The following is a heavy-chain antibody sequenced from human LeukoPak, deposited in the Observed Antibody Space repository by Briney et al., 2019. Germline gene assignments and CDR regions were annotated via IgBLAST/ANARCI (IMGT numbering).Heavy chain of an antibody. CDR1: GDSISSGSYY. CDR2: IYTSGIT. Sequence: SETLSLTCTVSGDSISSGSYYWSWIRQPAGKRLEWIGRIYTSGITNYNPSLKSRVTISVDTSKNQFSLKLSSVTAADTAFYYCASEGVVRYLFDYWGQGTLVTVS. D-gene: IGHD3-3*01. CDR3: ASEGVVRYLFDY. V-gene: IGHV4-61*02. J-gene: IGHJ4*02.